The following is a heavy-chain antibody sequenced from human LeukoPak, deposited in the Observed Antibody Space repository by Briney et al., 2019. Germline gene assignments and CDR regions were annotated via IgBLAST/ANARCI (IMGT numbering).Heavy chain of an antibody. J-gene: IGHJ4*02. V-gene: IGHV4-31*03. CDR3: ASVPSGSYGHFDS. Sequence: SQTLSLTCTVSGGSISSGGHYWSWIRQHPGKGLEWIGNIYHSGSTDYKPSLKSRVTMSVDTSKNQVSLKLNSVTAADTAVYYCASVPSGSYGHFDSWGQGALVTVSS. CDR2: IYHSGST. CDR1: GGSISSGGHY. D-gene: IGHD1-26*01.